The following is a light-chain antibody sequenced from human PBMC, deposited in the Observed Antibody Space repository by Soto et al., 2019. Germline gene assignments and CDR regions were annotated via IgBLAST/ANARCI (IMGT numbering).Light chain of an antibody. J-gene: IGKJ3*01. CDR3: QHSHTDPG. V-gene: IGKV1-39*01. Sequence: DIQMTQSPSSLSASVGDRVTITCRASQNIGSFLNWYQQKPGKAPRLLIYAASSLQSGVPSRFSGSGSGTDFALTIISLQPEAFATYYCQHSHTDPGFSPGTKVNIK. CDR2: AAS. CDR1: QNIGSF.